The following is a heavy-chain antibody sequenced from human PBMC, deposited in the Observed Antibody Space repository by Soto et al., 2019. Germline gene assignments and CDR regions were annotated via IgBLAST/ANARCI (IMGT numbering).Heavy chain of an antibody. Sequence: PGESLKISCKGSGYSFTSYWIGWVHQMPGKGLEWMGIIYPGDSDTRYSPSFQGQVTISADKSISTAYLQWSSLKASDTAMYYCARPFVNSGYDFGYWGQGTLVTVSS. V-gene: IGHV5-51*07. CDR3: ARPFVNSGYDFGY. D-gene: IGHD5-12*01. CDR2: IYPGDSDT. CDR1: GYSFTSYW. J-gene: IGHJ4*02.